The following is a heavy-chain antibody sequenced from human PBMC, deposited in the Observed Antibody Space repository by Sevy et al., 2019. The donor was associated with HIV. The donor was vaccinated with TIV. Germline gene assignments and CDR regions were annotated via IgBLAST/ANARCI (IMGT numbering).Heavy chain of an antibody. V-gene: IGHV3-30*18. CDR3: ANSRGRFDGSSWIYYYYGVDV. CDR1: GFIFSKYG. CDR2: ISEDGSDK. D-gene: IGHD6-13*01. J-gene: IGHJ6*02. Sequence: GGSLRLSCAASGFIFSKYGMHWVRQAPGKGLEWVAVISEDGSDKDYADSVKGRFTISRDNSKDTVYLQINSPRAEDTAVYYCANSRGRFDGSSWIYYYYGVDVWGRGTAVTVSS.